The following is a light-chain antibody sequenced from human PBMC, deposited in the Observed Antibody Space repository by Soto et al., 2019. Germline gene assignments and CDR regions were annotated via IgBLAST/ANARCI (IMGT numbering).Light chain of an antibody. CDR1: SSNIENNY. Sequence: QSVLTQPPSVSAAPGQKVTISCSGSSSNIENNYVSWYQQLPGTAPKLLIYDNNKRPSGIPDRFSGSKSDTSATLGITGLQTGDEADYYCGTWDSSLSTVVFGGGTKLTVL. CDR2: DNN. V-gene: IGLV1-51*01. CDR3: GTWDSSLSTVV. J-gene: IGLJ2*01.